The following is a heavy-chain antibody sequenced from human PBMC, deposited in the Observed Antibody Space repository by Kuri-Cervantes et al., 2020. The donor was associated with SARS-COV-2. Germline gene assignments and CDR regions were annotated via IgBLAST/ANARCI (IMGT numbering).Heavy chain of an antibody. Sequence: ETLSLTCAASGFTFSSYSMNWVRQAPGKGLEWVSYISSSSSTIYYADSVKGRFTISRDNPKNTLYLQMNSLSAEDTAVYYCAKGSSSSGRYNWFDPWGQGTLVTVSS. CDR2: ISSSSSTI. J-gene: IGHJ5*02. CDR1: GFTFSSYS. CDR3: AKGSSSSGRYNWFDP. D-gene: IGHD6-6*01. V-gene: IGHV3-48*01.